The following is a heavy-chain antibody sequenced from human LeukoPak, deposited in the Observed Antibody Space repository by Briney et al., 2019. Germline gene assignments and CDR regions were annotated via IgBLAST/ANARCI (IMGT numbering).Heavy chain of an antibody. V-gene: IGHV3-33*01. D-gene: IGHD4-17*01. Sequence: GGSLRLSCAASGFTFSSYGMHWVRQAPGKGLEWVAVIWYDGSNKYYAGSVKGRFTISRDNSENTLYLQMNSLRAEDTAVYYCARVVSGDYGIDYWGQGTLVTVSS. CDR2: IWYDGSNK. CDR1: GFTFSSYG. J-gene: IGHJ4*02. CDR3: ARVVSGDYGIDY.